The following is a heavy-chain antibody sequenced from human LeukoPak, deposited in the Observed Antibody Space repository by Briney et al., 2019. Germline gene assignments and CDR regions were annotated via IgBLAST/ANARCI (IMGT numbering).Heavy chain of an antibody. CDR2: ISSRSSTI. V-gene: IGHV3-48*04. J-gene: IGHJ4*02. D-gene: IGHD5-18*01. CDR1: GFTFSSYS. Sequence: GGSLRLSCAASGFTFSSYSMNWVRQAPGKGLEWVSYISSRSSTIYYADSVKGRFTISRDNAKNSLYLQMNSLRAEDTAVYYCARDSVGYSYGFGFDYWGQGTLVTVSS. CDR3: ARDSVGYSYGFGFDY.